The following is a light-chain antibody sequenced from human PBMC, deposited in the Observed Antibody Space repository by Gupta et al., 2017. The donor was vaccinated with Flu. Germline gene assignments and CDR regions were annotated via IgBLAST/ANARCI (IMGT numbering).Light chain of an antibody. V-gene: IGLV2-11*01. CDR1: SSDVGGYNY. Sequence: QSALTQPRSVSGSPGQSVTISCTGTSSDVGGYNYVSWYQQHPGKAPNLMIYDVSKRPSGVPGRFSGSKSGNTASLTISGLQAEDEADYYCCSYAGSYTWVFGGGTKLTVL. CDR3: CSYAGSYTWV. CDR2: DVS. J-gene: IGLJ3*02.